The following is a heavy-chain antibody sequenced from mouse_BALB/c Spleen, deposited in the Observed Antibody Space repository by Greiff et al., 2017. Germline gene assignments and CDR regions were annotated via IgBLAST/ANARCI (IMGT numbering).Heavy chain of an antibody. CDR3: ARLTGTYAMDY. Sequence: EVQLVESGGGLVQPGGSRKLSCAASGFTFSSFGMHWVRQAPEKGLEWVAYISSGSSTIYYADTVKGRFTISRDNPKNTLFLQMTSLRSEDTAMYYCARLTGTYAMDYWGQGTSVTVSS. CDR1: GFTFSSFG. J-gene: IGHJ4*01. D-gene: IGHD4-1*01. CDR2: ISSGSSTI. V-gene: IGHV5-17*02.